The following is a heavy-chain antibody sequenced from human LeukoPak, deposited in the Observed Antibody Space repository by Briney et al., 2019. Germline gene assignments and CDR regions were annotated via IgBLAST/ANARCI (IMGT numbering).Heavy chain of an antibody. CDR2: INHSGST. D-gene: IGHD6-19*01. V-gene: IGHV4-34*01. CDR3: ARASSGWYEFDY. Sequence: SETLSLTCAVYGGFFSGYYWSWIRQPPGKGLEWIGEINHSGSTNYNPSLKSRVTISVDTSKNQFSLKLSSVTAADTAVYYCARASSGWYEFDYWGQGTLVTVSS. J-gene: IGHJ4*02. CDR1: GGFFSGYY.